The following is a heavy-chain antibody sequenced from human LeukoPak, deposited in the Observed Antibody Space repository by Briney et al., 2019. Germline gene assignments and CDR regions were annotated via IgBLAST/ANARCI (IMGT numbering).Heavy chain of an antibody. CDR3: ARRNYDSSGYYYYYYYMDV. Sequence: SETLSLTCTVSGGSLSSYYWSWIRQPPGEGLEWIGYIYYSGSTNYNPSLKSGVTISVDTSTNPFSLKLSSVTAADTAVYYCARRNYDSSGYYYYYYYMDVWGKGTTVTISS. D-gene: IGHD3-22*01. CDR2: IYYSGST. CDR1: GGSLSSYY. V-gene: IGHV4-59*01. J-gene: IGHJ6*03.